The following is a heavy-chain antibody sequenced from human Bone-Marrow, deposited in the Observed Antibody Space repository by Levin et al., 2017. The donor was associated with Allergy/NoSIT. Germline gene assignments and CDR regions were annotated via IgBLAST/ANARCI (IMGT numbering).Heavy chain of an antibody. CDR3: ARDMYSAWTMISFDY. Sequence: GGSLRLSCAASGFTFSSYSMNWVRQAPGKGLEWVSYISITSSTIYYADSVKGRFAISRDNAKSSLYLQMNSLRAEDTAVYYCARDMYSAWTMISFDYWGQGTLVTVSS. V-gene: IGHV3-48*04. CDR2: ISITSSTI. CDR1: GFTFSSYS. J-gene: IGHJ4*02. D-gene: IGHD1-26*01.